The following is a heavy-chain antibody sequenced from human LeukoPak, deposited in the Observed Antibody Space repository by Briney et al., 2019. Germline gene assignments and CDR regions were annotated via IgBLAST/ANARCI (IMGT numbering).Heavy chain of an antibody. Sequence: ASVNVSCKASGGTFSSYAISWVRQAPGQGLEWMGWISAYNGNTNYAQKLQGRVTMTTDTSTSTAYMELRSLRSDDTAVYYCARVFGLELVLGFDYWGQGTLVTVSS. CDR3: ARVFGLELVLGFDY. J-gene: IGHJ4*02. CDR2: ISAYNGNT. D-gene: IGHD6-6*01. V-gene: IGHV1-18*01. CDR1: GGTFSSYA.